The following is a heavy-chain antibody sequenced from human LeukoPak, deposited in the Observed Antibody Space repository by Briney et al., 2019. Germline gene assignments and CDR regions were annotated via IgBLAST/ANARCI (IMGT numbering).Heavy chain of an antibody. V-gene: IGHV1-2*02. CDR3: ARDLEYLYPGGAFDI. Sequence: GASVKVSCKASGYTFTGHYMHWVRQAPGQGLEWMGWINPKNAGTNYAQKFQGRVTMTRDTSISTAYMELSRLRSDDTAVYYCARDLEYLYPGGAFDIWGQGTMVTVSS. D-gene: IGHD3-16*01. J-gene: IGHJ3*02. CDR1: GYTFTGHY. CDR2: INPKNAGT.